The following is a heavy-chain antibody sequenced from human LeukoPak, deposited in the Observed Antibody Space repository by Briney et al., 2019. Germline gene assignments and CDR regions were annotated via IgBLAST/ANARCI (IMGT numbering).Heavy chain of an antibody. D-gene: IGHD1-26*01. CDR2: INHSGST. J-gene: IGHJ6*03. V-gene: IGHV4-34*01. CDR3: ARDGPMSGSYYKYYYYMDV. CDR1: GGSFSGYY. Sequence: SETLSLTCAVYGGSFSGYYWSWIRQPPGKGLEWIGEINHSGSTNYNPSLKSRVTMSVDTSKNQFSLKLSSVTAADTAVYYCARDGPMSGSYYKYYYYMDVWGKGTTVTVSS.